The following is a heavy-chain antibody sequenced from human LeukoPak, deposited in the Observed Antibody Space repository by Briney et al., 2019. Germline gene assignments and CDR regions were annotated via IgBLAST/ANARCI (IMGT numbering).Heavy chain of an antibody. J-gene: IGHJ5*02. CDR2: IKQDGSEK. V-gene: IGHV3-7*03. CDR3: AKVGFNA. Sequence: GGSLRLSCAASGFTSSSYWMSWVRQAPGKGLEWVANIKQDGSEKYYVDSVKGRFTISRDNAKNSLYLQMNSLRSDDTAVYYCAKVGFNAWGQGTLVTVSS. CDR1: GFTSSSYW.